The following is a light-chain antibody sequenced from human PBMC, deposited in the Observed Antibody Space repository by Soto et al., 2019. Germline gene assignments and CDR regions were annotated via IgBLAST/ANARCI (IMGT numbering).Light chain of an antibody. Sequence: EILMTQSPATLSVSPGERATLSCRASQSVRHNLAWYQQKPGQAPRLLFYGASIRAIGIPARFSGSGSGTEFTLTISSLQSEDFAIYYCQQSTNWPYTFGQGTKREIK. CDR3: QQSTNWPYT. CDR2: GAS. J-gene: IGKJ2*01. V-gene: IGKV3-15*01. CDR1: QSVRHN.